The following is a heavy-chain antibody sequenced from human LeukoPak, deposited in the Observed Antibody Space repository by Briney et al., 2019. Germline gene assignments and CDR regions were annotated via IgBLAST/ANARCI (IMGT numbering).Heavy chain of an antibody. D-gene: IGHD1-14*01. Sequence: GGSLRLSCAASGFTVITNDITWVPQPPGKGLEWVSVLYSDGNTTYADSVQGRFTISRDNSKNTLYLEMNSLSPDDTAVYYCARGVEPLAANTLAYWGQGTLVTVSS. J-gene: IGHJ4*02. CDR1: GFTVITND. CDR3: ARGVEPLAANTLAY. V-gene: IGHV3-53*01. CDR2: LYSDGNT.